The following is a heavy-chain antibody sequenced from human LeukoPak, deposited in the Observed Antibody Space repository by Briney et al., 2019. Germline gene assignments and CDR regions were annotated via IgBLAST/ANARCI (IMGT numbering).Heavy chain of an antibody. V-gene: IGHV3-23*01. D-gene: IGHD3-3*01. CDR2: ISGSGGST. Sequence: GGSLRLSCAASGFTFSSYAMSWVRQAPGKGLEWVSAISGSGGSTYYADSVKGRFTISRDNSKNTLYLQMNSLRAEDTAVYYCAKDRGPITIPPYYFDYWGQGTLVTVSS. CDR1: GFTFSSYA. J-gene: IGHJ4*02. CDR3: AKDRGPITIPPYYFDY.